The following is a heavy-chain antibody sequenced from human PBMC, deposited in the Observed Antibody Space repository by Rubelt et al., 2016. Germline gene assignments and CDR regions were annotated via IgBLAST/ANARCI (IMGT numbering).Heavy chain of an antibody. CDR1: GFTFSTYW. Sequence: EVQLVESGGGLVQPGGSLRLSCAASGFTFSTYWMQWFRQAPGKGLVWVSRIASDGDPTTYADSVEGRFTISRDNAKNTLYLQMNSLRAEDTSVYYCVGRSGVTTPYWGQGTLVTVSS. V-gene: IGHV3-74*01. D-gene: IGHD4-11*01. CDR2: IASDGDPT. CDR3: VGRSGVTTPY. J-gene: IGHJ4*02.